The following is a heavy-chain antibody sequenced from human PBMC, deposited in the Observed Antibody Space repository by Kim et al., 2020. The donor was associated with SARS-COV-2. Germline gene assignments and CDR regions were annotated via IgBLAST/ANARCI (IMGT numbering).Heavy chain of an antibody. CDR2: STI. J-gene: IGHJ5*02. CDR3: ARVVWFDP. V-gene: IGHV3-48*04. Sequence: STIYYEDSLKGRFTVSRDNTKNALYLQMNSLRAEETCVYYWARVVWFDPWGEGTLVTVSS.